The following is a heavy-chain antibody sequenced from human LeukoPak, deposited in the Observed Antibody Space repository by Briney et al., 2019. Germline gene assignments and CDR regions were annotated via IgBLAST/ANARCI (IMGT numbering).Heavy chain of an antibody. CDR1: GFTFSSYS. D-gene: IGHD3-10*01. Sequence: PGGSLRLSCAASGFTFSSYSMNWVRQAPGKGLEWAALISDDGSNKYYADSVKGRFTISRDNSKNTLYLQMNSLRVEDTAVYFCARDPLTGGSGSHWGQGTLVTVSS. J-gene: IGHJ4*02. CDR3: ARDPLTGGSGSH. V-gene: IGHV3-30*03. CDR2: ISDDGSNK.